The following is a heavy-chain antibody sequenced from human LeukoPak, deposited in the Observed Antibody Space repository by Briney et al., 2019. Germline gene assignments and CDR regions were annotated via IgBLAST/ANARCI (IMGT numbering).Heavy chain of an antibody. CDR1: GGTFRSYA. CDR3: AIFQGTYGDNDNDY. V-gene: IGHV1-69*01. Sequence: ASVKVSSKASGGTFRSYAINWVRLAPGKGLEWMGGIIPMVNTPRYAQKFQGRVTITADESTSTGYMEVSSLRSEDTAVYYCAIFQGTYGDNDNDYWGQGTLVTGSS. D-gene: IGHD4-17*01. CDR2: IIPMVNTP. J-gene: IGHJ4*02.